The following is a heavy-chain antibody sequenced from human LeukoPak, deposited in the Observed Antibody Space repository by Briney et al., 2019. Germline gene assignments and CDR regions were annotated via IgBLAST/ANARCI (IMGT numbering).Heavy chain of an antibody. CDR3: ARGAYSSGWAYFDH. J-gene: IGHJ4*02. CDR1: GYTFTGYY. D-gene: IGHD6-19*01. V-gene: IGHV1-2*02. CDR2: INPNSGGT. Sequence: GASVKVSCKASGYTFTGYYMHWVRQAPGQGLEWMGWINPNSGGTNYAQKFQGRVTMTRDTSISTAYMELSRLRSDDTAVYYCARGAYSSGWAYFDHWGQGTLVTVSS.